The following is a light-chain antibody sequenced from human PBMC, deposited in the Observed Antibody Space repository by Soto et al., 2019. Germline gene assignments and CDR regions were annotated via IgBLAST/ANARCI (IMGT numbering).Light chain of an antibody. CDR3: QQYNTWPLT. V-gene: IGKV3-15*01. Sequence: EIVMTQSPALLSVSPGERVTLSCRASQSVISSIAWYQQKPGQAPRLLIHGASYRATGIPDRFSGRGSGTEFTLAISRLQSEDFAVYYCQQYNTWPLTFGGGTKVDIK. J-gene: IGKJ4*01. CDR2: GAS. CDR1: QSVISS.